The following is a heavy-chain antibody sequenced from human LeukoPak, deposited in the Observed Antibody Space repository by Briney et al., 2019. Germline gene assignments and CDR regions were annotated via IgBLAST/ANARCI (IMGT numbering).Heavy chain of an antibody. Sequence: SETLSLTCTVSGDSISSSSYHWGWIRQPPGKGLEWIGSIYYSGITYYNPSLKSRITISVDTSKNQFSLKLNSVTAADAAVYYCARRFPYNNTPYFDYWGQGTLVTVSS. CDR2: IYYSGIT. D-gene: IGHD5-24*01. V-gene: IGHV4-39*01. J-gene: IGHJ4*02. CDR1: GDSISSSSYH. CDR3: ARRFPYNNTPYFDY.